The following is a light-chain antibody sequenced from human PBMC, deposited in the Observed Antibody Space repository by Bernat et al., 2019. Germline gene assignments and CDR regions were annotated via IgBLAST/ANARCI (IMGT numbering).Light chain of an antibody. V-gene: IGLV2-14*03. Sequence: QSALTQPASVSGSPGQSITISCTGTNTDIGNYNYVSWYQQNPGKAPNLILYDISNRSSGVSNRFSGSKSAKTASLTISRLQPEDEAGYYCSSYSTGRTLVFGGGTKVTVL. CDR2: DIS. J-gene: IGLJ3*02. CDR3: SSYSTGRTLV. CDR1: NTDIGNYNY.